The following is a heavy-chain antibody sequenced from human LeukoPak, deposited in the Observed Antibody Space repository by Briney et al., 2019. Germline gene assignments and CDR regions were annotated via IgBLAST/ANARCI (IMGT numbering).Heavy chain of an antibody. Sequence: SETLSLTCTVSGDSFTSVTDYWAWIRQPPGKGLEWIASGDYSGGTYYNPSLESRVAISADMSKNQISLELTSVTGADTAVYYCAGERGEEYSSGWYKTNYFYNWGQGIRVTVSS. V-gene: IGHV4-39*07. D-gene: IGHD6-19*01. CDR3: AGERGEEYSSGWYKTNYFYN. CDR1: GDSFTSVTDY. CDR2: GDYSGGT. J-gene: IGHJ4*02.